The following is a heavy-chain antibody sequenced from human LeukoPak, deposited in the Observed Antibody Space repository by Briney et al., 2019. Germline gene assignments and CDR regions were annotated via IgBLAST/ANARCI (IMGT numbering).Heavy chain of an antibody. CDR1: GGSISSYY. V-gene: IGHV4-4*07. D-gene: IGHD4-17*01. Sequence: SETLSLTCTVSGGSISSYYWSWIRQPAGKGLEWIGRIYTSGSTNYNPSLKSRVTISVDTSKNQSSLKLSSVTAADTAVYYCARRVDYGDYGGYYYYYGMDVWGQGTTVTVSS. CDR2: IYTSGST. J-gene: IGHJ6*02. CDR3: ARRVDYGDYGGYYYYYGMDV.